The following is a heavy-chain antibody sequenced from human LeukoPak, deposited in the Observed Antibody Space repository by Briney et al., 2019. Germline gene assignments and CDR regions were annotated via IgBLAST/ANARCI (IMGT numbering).Heavy chain of an antibody. Sequence: SETLSLTCAVSGGSISSGGYSWSWIRQPPGKGLEWIGYIYHSGSTYYNPSLKSRVTISVDRSKNQFSLKLSSVTAADTAVYYCARGFGYGVANWFDPWGQGTLVTVSS. V-gene: IGHV4-30-2*01. CDR1: GGSISSGGYS. CDR2: IYHSGST. D-gene: IGHD4-17*01. J-gene: IGHJ5*02. CDR3: ARGFGYGVANWFDP.